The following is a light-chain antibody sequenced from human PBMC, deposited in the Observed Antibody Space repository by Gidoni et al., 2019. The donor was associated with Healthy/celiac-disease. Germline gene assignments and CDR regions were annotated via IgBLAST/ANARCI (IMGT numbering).Light chain of an antibody. CDR1: QSISSY. J-gene: IGKJ3*01. CDR2: ATT. CDR3: QQSYSTPRT. Sequence: DIQMTQSPSSLSAPVGDRVTITCRASQSISSYSNWYQQNPGNAPKLLIYATTTLQSGVPSRFSGSGSESDFTLTIRSLQPEDFATYYCQQSYSTPRTFGPGTKVDIK. V-gene: IGKV1-39*01.